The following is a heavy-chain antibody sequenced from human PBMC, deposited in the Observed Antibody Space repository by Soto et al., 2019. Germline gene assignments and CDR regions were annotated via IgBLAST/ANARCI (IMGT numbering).Heavy chain of an antibody. CDR3: ARIREQGQQLVRYYYYYGMDV. V-gene: IGHV1-69*13. Sequence: GASVKVSCKAPGGTFSSYAISWVRQAPGQGLEWMGGIIPIFGTANYAQKFQGRVTITADESTSTAYMELSSLRSEDTAVYYCARIREQGQQLVRYYYYYGMDVWGQGTTVTVSS. D-gene: IGHD6-13*01. CDR2: IIPIFGTA. CDR1: GGTFSSYA. J-gene: IGHJ6*02.